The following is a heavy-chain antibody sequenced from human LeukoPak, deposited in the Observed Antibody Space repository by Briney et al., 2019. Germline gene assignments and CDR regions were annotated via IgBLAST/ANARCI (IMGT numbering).Heavy chain of an antibody. D-gene: IGHD1-26*01. Sequence: SVKGRFTNSRDNSKNTLYLQMNSLRAEDTAVYYCAREGGSYYDFDYWGQGTLVTVSS. CDR3: AREGGSYYDFDY. V-gene: IGHV3-30*07. J-gene: IGHJ4*02.